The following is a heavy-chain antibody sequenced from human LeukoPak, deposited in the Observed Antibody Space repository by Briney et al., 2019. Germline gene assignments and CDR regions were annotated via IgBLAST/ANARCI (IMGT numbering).Heavy chain of an antibody. CDR3: ARGGRNGYRVLDQ. CDR1: GDTFTNYW. CDR2: IYSGDLDA. V-gene: IGHV5-51*01. Sequence: GESLKISCQDSGDTFTNYWIGWVRQMPGQGLEWMGSIYSGDLDARYSPSFQGQVTISVDESINTAYLQWSSLKASDTAVYYCARGGRNGYRVLDQWGQGTLVTVSS. J-gene: IGHJ4*02. D-gene: IGHD5-24*01.